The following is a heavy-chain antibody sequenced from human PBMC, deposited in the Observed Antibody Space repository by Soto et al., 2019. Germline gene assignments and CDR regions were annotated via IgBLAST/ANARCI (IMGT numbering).Heavy chain of an antibody. CDR3: ARAYSSSWNYLHY. V-gene: IGHV1-2*02. CDR2: INPNSGGT. J-gene: IGHJ4*02. Sequence: ASVKVSCKASGYTFTGYYMHWVRQAPGQGLEWRGWINPNSGGTNYAQKFQGRVTMTRDTSTSTVCMELSSLRSEDTAVYYCARAYSSSWNYLHYWGQGTLVTVSS. D-gene: IGHD6-13*01. CDR1: GYTFTGYY.